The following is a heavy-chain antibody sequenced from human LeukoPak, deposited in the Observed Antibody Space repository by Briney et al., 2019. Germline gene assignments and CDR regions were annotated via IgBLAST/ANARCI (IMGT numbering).Heavy chain of an antibody. D-gene: IGHD5-12*01. CDR1: GFTFSGSA. CDR2: ISYSGANS. J-gene: IGHJ4*02. V-gene: IGHV3-23*01. CDR3: AKDGRYSGYDFADS. Sequence: GGSLRLSCAASGFTFSGSAMSWVRQAPGEGLEWVSLISYSGANSYYTDSVRGRFTISRDNSKDTLFLQMNSLRVEDTAIYYCAKDGRYSGYDFADSWGQGTLVTVSS.